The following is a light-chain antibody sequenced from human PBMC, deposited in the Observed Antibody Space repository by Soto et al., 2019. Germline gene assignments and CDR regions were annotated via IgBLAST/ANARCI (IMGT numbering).Light chain of an antibody. V-gene: IGKV3-15*01. CDR3: QQYNNWPLT. Sequence: EVVMMQSPATLSVSLGDRATLSCRASQSVSSNLAWYQQKPGQAPRLLIYGASTRATGIPARFSGSGSGTEFTLTISSLQSEDFAVYSCQQYNNWPLTFGGGTKVDIK. J-gene: IGKJ4*01. CDR2: GAS. CDR1: QSVSSN.